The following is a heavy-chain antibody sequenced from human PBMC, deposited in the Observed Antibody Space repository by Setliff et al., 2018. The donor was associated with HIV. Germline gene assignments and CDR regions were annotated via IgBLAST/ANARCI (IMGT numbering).Heavy chain of an antibody. CDR3: TRVGLRFKYTFDY. CDR2: INPVGRND. J-gene: IGHJ4*02. V-gene: IGHV4-34*04. D-gene: IGHD5-12*01. CDR1: GGSISGYY. Sequence: SETLSLTCAVYGGSISGYYWSWVRQPPGKGLEWIGEINPVGRNDNYNPSLNNRAAIVLDTSKNQFSLWLTSVTAADTAVYYCTRVGLRFKYTFDYWGQGMLVTVSS.